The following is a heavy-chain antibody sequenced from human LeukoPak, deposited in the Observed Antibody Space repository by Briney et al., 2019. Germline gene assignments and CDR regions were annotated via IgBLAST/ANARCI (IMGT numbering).Heavy chain of an antibody. V-gene: IGHV1-2*02. CDR3: ARKPIEAMTGYYPPTSYYGMDV. CDR2: INPNGGST. CDR1: GYTFTGYY. Sequence: ASVKVSCTASGYTFTGYYMHWVRQAPGQGLEWMAWINPNGGSTNYAQKLQGRVTMTRDTSISTAYMELSRLRSDDTAVYYCARKPIEAMTGYYPPTSYYGMDVWGQGTTVTVSS. J-gene: IGHJ6*02. D-gene: IGHD3-9*01.